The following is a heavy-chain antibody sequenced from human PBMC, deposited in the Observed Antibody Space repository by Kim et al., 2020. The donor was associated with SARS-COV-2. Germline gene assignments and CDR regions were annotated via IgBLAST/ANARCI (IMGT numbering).Heavy chain of an antibody. D-gene: IGHD2-15*01. CDR3: ARVLGYCSS. V-gene: IGHV3-11*01. Sequence: TIIYHADSVQGRFTISRANARNSLYLQMTSLRAEDTAVYYCARVLGYCSSWGQGTLVTVSS. J-gene: IGHJ5*02. CDR2: TII.